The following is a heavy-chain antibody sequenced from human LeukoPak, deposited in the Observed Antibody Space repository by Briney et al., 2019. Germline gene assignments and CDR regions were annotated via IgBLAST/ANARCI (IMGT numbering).Heavy chain of an antibody. CDR1: GFSFSRYD. CDR2: IESKTDGGTT. J-gene: IGHJ4*02. V-gene: IGHV3-15*04. CDR3: TTYGSGRKFDY. D-gene: IGHD3-10*01. Sequence: PGGSLRLSCVASGFSFSRYDMHWVRQAPGKGLEWVGRIESKTDGGTTDYAAPVKGRFTISRDDSTNTLYLQMNSLKSEDTAVYYCTTYGSGRKFDYWGQGILVTVSS.